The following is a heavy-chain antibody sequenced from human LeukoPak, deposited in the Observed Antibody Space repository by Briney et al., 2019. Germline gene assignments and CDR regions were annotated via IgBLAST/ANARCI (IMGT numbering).Heavy chain of an antibody. CDR1: GFSFSDYY. CDR3: ARDKGDILTGYIPYYYMDV. D-gene: IGHD3-9*01. Sequence: GGSLRLSCAASGFSFSDYYMSWIRQAPGKGLEWVSYISSSSGTIYSADSVKGRFTISRDNAKNSLSLQMNSLRAEDTAVYYCARDKGDILTGYIPYYYMDVWGKGTTVTVSS. J-gene: IGHJ6*03. CDR2: ISSSSGTI. V-gene: IGHV3-11*04.